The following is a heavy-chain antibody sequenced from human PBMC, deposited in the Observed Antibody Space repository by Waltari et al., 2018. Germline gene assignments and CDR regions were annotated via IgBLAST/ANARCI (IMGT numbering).Heavy chain of an antibody. Sequence: GGGWVGQSPGNGLECIGKVHGSGKTNYIPPLASRAMISIDSSTDQFSLRVTSATAADTAVYYCASDRGRGLYLDAWGQGTLVTVSP. CDR3: ASDRGRGLYLDA. V-gene: IGHV4-4*02. J-gene: IGHJ4*02. CDR1: G. CDR2: VHGSGKT. D-gene: IGHD2-15*01.